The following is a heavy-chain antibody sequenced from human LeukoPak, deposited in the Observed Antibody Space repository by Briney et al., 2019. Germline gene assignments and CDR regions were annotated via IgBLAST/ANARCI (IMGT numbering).Heavy chain of an antibody. V-gene: IGHV4-34*01. J-gene: IGHJ4*02. D-gene: IGHD3-10*01. CDR3: ARVRGGPSDY. Sequence: SETLSLTCAVYGGSFSGYYWSWIRQPPGKGLEWTGEINHSGSTNYNPSLKSRVTISVDTSKNQFSLKLSSVTAADTAVYYCARVRGGPSDYWGQGTLVTVSS. CDR1: GGSFSGYY. CDR2: INHSGST.